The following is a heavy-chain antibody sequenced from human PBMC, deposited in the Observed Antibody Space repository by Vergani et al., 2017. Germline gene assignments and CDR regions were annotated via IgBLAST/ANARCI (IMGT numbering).Heavy chain of an antibody. Sequence: QVQLQESGPGLVKPSQTLSLTCTVSGASISAGDFYWSWIRQPPGKGLEWMGYIYPTGSTYYNPSLKSRLTISVDMSKNQFALRLTSVTAADTAVYFCTRDFESAKGDYWYFDVWGRGTLVTISS. CDR1: GASISAGDFY. J-gene: IGHJ2*01. CDR3: TRDFESAKGDYWYFDV. V-gene: IGHV4-30-4*08. CDR2: IYPTGST. D-gene: IGHD4/OR15-4a*01.